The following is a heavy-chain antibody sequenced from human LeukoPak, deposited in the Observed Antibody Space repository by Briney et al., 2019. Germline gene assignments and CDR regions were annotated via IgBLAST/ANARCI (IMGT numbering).Heavy chain of an antibody. Sequence: SETLSLTCTVSGGSVTTYYWSWIRQPPGKGLEWIGYIYYSGNTRYNPSLKSRVTMSVDTSKNQFSLKLSSVTAADTAVYYCARDGQQPDDAFDIWGQGTMVTVSS. V-gene: IGHV4-59*02. D-gene: IGHD6-13*01. CDR2: IYYSGNT. CDR3: ARDGQQPDDAFDI. CDR1: GGSVTTYY. J-gene: IGHJ3*02.